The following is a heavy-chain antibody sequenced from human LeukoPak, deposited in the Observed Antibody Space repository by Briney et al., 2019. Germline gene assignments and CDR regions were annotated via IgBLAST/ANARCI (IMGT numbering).Heavy chain of an antibody. CDR1: GFTLSSYT. J-gene: IGHJ4*02. D-gene: IGHD3-10*01. CDR3: ARRDYGSGSCFGIDY. CDR2: ISGGSSTI. V-gene: IGHV3-48*02. Sequence: PGGSLRLSCAASGFTLSSYTMHWVRQAPGKGLEWISSISGGSSTIYYADSVKGRFTISRDNARNSLYLQMNSLRDEDTAVYYCARRDYGSGSCFGIDYWGQGTLVTVSP.